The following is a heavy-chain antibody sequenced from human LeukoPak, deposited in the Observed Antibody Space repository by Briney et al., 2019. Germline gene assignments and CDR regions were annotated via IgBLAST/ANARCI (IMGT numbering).Heavy chain of an antibody. V-gene: IGHV3-15*04. CDR3: TTYGSGRKFDY. CDR2: IESKTDGGTT. Sequence: GGSLRLSCAASGFTFSDAWMSWVRQIPGKGLEWVGRIESKTDGGTTDYAAPVKGRFTISRDDSTNTLYLQMNSLKSEDTAVYYCTTYGSGRKFDYWGQGILVTVSS. CDR1: GFTFSDAW. J-gene: IGHJ4*02. D-gene: IGHD3-10*01.